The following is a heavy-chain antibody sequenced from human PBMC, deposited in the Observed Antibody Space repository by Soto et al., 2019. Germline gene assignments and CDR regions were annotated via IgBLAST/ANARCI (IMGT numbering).Heavy chain of an antibody. D-gene: IGHD2-15*01. J-gene: IGHJ6*02. CDR3: TTGLVEGI. CDR2: IKTSAGGGAT. Sequence: EVQLVESAGGLVKPGGSLRLSCVASGFSFNEAWMNWVRQAPGEGLEWVGRIKTSAGGGATDYAAPVQGRFTISRDDSKNALYLHMNSLRTEDTAIYYRTTGLVEGIWGQGTTVTVSS. V-gene: IGHV3-15*07. CDR1: GFSFNEAW.